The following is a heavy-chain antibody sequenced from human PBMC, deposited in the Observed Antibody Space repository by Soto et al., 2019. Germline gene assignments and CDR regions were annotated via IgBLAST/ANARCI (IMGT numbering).Heavy chain of an antibody. CDR1: GGSFSGYY. CDR2: INHSGST. V-gene: IGHV4-34*01. D-gene: IGHD3-3*01. CDR3: ARNPIRYDFWSGYYNPLDAFDI. J-gene: IGHJ3*02. Sequence: PSETLSLTCAVYGGSFSGYYWSWIRQPPGKGLEWIGEINHSGSTNYNPSLKSRVTISVDTSKNQFSLKLSSVTAADTAVYYCARNPIRYDFWSGYYNPLDAFDIWGQGTMVTVSS.